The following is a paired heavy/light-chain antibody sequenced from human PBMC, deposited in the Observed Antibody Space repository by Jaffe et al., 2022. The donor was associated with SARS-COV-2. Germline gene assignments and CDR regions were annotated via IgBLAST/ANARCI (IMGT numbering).Light chain of an antibody. CDR3: QQVNNFPLT. CDR2: GAT. Sequence: IQMTQSPSSVSGSVGDRVTITCRASQGISNWLVWYQQKPGKAPKVLIYGATTLQSGVPSRFSGSGSGTDFTLTITSLQPEDSATYYCQQVNNFPLTFGGGTKVEIK. CDR1: QGISNW. J-gene: IGKJ4*01. V-gene: IGKV1D-12*01.
Heavy chain of an antibody. CDR2: ITSSGDKT. J-gene: IGHJ4*02. CDR3: APYRGSSTRTSEY. V-gene: IGHV3-23*01. D-gene: IGHD6-6*01. Sequence: EVQLLESGGGLAQPGGSLRLSCAVSGFTYSDYAMNWVRQAPGKGLEWVSTITSSGDKTYYADSVKGRFTISRDNSKNTLYLQLSSLRAEDTAAYYCAPYRGSSTRTSEYWGQGTLVTVSS. CDR1: GFTYSDYA.